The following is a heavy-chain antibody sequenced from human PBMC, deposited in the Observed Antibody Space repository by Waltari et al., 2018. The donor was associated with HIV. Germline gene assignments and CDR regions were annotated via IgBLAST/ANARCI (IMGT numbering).Heavy chain of an antibody. CDR1: GGSISSGSYY. CDR2: IYISGST. D-gene: IGHD2-2*01. V-gene: IGHV4-61*02. CDR3: ARGVPAATDWFDP. Sequence: QVQLQESGPGLVKPSQTLSLTCPVSGGSISSGSYYWSWIRQPAGKGLEWIGRIYISGSTNYNPALKSRVTISVDTSKNHFSLKLSSVTAADTAVYYCARGVPAATDWFDPWGQGTLVTVSS. J-gene: IGHJ5*02.